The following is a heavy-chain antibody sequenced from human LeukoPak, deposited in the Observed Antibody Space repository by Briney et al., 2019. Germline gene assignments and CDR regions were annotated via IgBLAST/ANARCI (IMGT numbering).Heavy chain of an antibody. CDR2: ISSSSSYI. CDR3: ARSGKIAAAGRGDY. Sequence: PGGSLRLSCAASGFTFSTYNMNWVRQAPGKGLEWVSSISSSSSYIYYADSVKGRFTISRDNAKNSLYLQMNSLRAEDTAVYYCARSGKIAAAGRGDYWGQGTLVTVSS. J-gene: IGHJ4*02. V-gene: IGHV3-21*01. CDR1: GFTFSTYN. D-gene: IGHD6-13*01.